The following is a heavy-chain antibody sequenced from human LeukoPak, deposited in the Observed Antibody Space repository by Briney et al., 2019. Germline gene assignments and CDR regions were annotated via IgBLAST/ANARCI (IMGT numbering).Heavy chain of an antibody. Sequence: PGGSLRLSCAASGFTFSSCAMHWVRQAPGKGLEYVSVISSNGVNTYYADSVKGRFTISRDNSKNTVYLKMSSLRAEDTAVYYCVKEDNYSPGGDYWGQGPLVPVSS. CDR2: ISSNGVNT. V-gene: IGHV3-64D*09. CDR1: GFTFSSCA. CDR3: VKEDNYSPGGDY. J-gene: IGHJ4*02. D-gene: IGHD2-15*01.